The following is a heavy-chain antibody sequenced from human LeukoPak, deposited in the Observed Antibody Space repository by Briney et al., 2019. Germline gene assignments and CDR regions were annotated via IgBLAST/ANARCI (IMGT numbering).Heavy chain of an antibody. Sequence: PGGSLRLSCAASGFTFSNYDMHWVRQAPGRGLEWVAFISSDGSNEYYGDSVKGRFTIYRDNLILYLHMNSLRAEDTAVYYCAKDSPDRITMASYGMDVWGQGTTVTVSS. J-gene: IGHJ6*02. CDR3: AKDSPDRITMASYGMDV. D-gene: IGHD3-10*01. CDR2: ISSDGSNE. V-gene: IGHV3-30*18. CDR1: GFTFSNYD.